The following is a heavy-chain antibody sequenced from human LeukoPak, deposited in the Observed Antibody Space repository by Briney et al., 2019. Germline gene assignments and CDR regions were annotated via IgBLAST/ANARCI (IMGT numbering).Heavy chain of an antibody. Sequence: GGSLRLSCAASGFIFSSYSMNWVRQAPGKGLEWVSSISSSESYIYYADSVKGRFTISRDNAKNSLYLQMSSLRAEDTAVYYCAKEAPSGYCDYWGQGTLVTVSS. CDR3: AKEAPSGYCDY. D-gene: IGHD2-15*01. J-gene: IGHJ4*02. CDR1: GFIFSSYS. V-gene: IGHV3-21*01. CDR2: ISSSESYI.